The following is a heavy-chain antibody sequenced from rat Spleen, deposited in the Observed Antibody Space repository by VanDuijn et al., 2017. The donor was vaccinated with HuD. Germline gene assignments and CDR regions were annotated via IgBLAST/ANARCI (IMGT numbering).Heavy chain of an antibody. CDR3: TTRPYYSSLNWFPY. V-gene: IGHV5-29*01. J-gene: IGHJ3*01. Sequence: EVQLVESGGGLVQPGGSLKLSCVASGITFTNYWMTWIRQAPTKGLEWVAAISYDGITTYYRDSVRGRFTISSDNAKTTLYLQMVSLRSEDTATYYCTTRPYYSSLNWFPYWGQGTLVTVSS. CDR2: ISYDGITT. D-gene: IGHD1-2*01. CDR1: GITFTNYW.